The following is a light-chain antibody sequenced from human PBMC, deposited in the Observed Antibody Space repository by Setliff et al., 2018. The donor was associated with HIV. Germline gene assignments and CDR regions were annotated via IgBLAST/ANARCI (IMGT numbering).Light chain of an antibody. J-gene: IGLJ1*01. V-gene: IGLV2-14*01. CDR2: DVS. CDR1: SSDVGGYNY. Sequence: QSVLTQPASASGSPGQSITISCTGTSSDVGGYNYVSWYQQHPGKAPKLMIYDVSKRPSGVSNRFSGSKSGNTASLTISGLQAEDEADYYRSSYTSSSTRVFGTGTKVTVL. CDR3: SSYTSSSTRV.